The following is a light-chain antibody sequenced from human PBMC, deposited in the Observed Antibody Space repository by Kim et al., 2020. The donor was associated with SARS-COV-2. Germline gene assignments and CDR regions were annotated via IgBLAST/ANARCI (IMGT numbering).Light chain of an antibody. V-gene: IGLV3-19*01. Sequence: FGPTVQPPCPGDSLSTHYSSLFHPHPGPAPFLFFYSSNNRPSRFPHRFSGSRSGNAASLTIPGAQAEDEGDYYCNSRDSSGNRVVFGGGTQLTVL. J-gene: IGLJ2*01. CDR1: SLSTHY. CDR2: SSN. CDR3: NSRDSSGNRVV.